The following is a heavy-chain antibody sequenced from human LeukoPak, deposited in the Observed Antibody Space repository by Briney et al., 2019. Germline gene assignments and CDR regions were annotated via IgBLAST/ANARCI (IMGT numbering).Heavy chain of an antibody. Sequence: RASVKVSCKASGYTFTGYYMHWVRQAPGQGLEWMGWINPNSGGTNYAQKFRGRVTMTRDTSISTAYMELSRLRSDDTAVYYCARVRRIRLWLEAPPEFDYWGQGTLVTVSS. V-gene: IGHV1-2*02. D-gene: IGHD5-18*01. CDR3: ARVRRIRLWLEAPPEFDY. CDR2: INPNSGGT. J-gene: IGHJ4*02. CDR1: GYTFTGYY.